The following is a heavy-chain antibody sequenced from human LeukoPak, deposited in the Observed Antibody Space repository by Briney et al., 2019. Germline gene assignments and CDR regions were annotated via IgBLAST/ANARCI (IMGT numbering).Heavy chain of an antibody. CDR3: ARRLCGGDCYSTFSY. D-gene: IGHD2-21*02. Sequence: SETLSLTCAVYGGSFSGYYRSWIRQPPGKGLEWIGEINHSGSTNYNPSLKSRVTISVDTSKNQFSLKLSSVTAADTAVYYCARRLCGGDCYSTFSYWGQGTLVTVSS. V-gene: IGHV4-34*01. CDR1: GGSFSGYY. CDR2: INHSGST. J-gene: IGHJ4*02.